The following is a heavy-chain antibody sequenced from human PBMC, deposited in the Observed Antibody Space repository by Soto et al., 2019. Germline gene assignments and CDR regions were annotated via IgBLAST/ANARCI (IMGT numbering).Heavy chain of an antibody. V-gene: IGHV1-69*04. D-gene: IGHD6-19*01. J-gene: IGHJ4*02. Sequence: SVKVSCKASGGTFSSYTISWVRQAPGQGLEWMGRIIPILGIANYAQKFQGRVTITADKSTSTAYMELSSLRSEDTAVYYCARDKGQWLVLGYFDYWGQGTLVTVSS. CDR2: IIPILGIA. CDR3: ARDKGQWLVLGYFDY. CDR1: GGTFSSYT.